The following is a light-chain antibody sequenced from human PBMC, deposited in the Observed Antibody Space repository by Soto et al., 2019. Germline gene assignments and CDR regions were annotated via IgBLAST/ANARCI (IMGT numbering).Light chain of an antibody. CDR2: AAS. CDR1: QNIRNY. CDR3: PQSYISLWR. V-gene: IGKV1-39*01. J-gene: IGKJ1*01. Sequence: IQMTQSPASLSASVQDSVTITCRASQNIRNYLNWYQQKPGRAPKILIYAASSLQSGVPSRFSGGGSGTDFTLTITSLQPEDVATYYCPQSYISLWRFGQGTKVDI.